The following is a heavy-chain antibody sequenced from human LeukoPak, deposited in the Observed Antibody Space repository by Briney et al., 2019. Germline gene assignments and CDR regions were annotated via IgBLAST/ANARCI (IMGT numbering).Heavy chain of an antibody. D-gene: IGHD6-13*01. CDR2: VSSNGAKT. CDR1: GFTFSSYA. Sequence: GGSLRLSCAASGFTFSSYAITWVRQAPGKGLEWVSAVSSNGAKTYYADSVKGRFTISRDNYKNMVFLQMNSLRAEDAAVYYCAKALIAAAGPLVDAFDIWGQGTMVTVSS. J-gene: IGHJ3*02. V-gene: IGHV3-23*01. CDR3: AKALIAAAGPLVDAFDI.